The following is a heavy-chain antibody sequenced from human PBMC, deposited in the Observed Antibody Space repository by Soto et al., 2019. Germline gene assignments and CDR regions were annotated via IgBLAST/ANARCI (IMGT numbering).Heavy chain of an antibody. V-gene: IGHV1-69*02. CDR2: VIPQVGNL. Sequence: QVQLVQVAAEVKKPGSSVTVSCKASGGTFRNSIVSWVRQAPGQGLEWMGRVIPQVGNLNYIPKFQGRLTITAVKTANTASREMRNLISEVTAIYCCATSASAVPAANDPWGPGT. J-gene: IGHJ5*02. CDR3: ATSASAVPAANDP. CDR1: GGTFRNSI. D-gene: IGHD2-2*01.